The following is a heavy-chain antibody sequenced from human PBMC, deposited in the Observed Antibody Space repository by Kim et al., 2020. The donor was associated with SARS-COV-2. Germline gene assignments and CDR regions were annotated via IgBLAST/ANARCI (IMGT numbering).Heavy chain of an antibody. D-gene: IGHD3-16*01. V-gene: IGHV3-11*06. Sequence: ADSWRGRFTVSRNNAKNSLFLQMNGPRAEDTAVYYCVRENYGAFDIWGQGTMVTVSS. CDR3: VRENYGAFDI. J-gene: IGHJ3*02.